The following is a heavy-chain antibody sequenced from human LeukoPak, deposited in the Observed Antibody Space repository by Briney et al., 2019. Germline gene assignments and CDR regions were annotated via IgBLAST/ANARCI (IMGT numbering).Heavy chain of an antibody. CDR3: ARQISSGYYSSFDY. J-gene: IGHJ4*02. CDR1: GFTFSSYA. CDR2: ISYDGSNK. D-gene: IGHD3-22*01. Sequence: GGSLRLSCAASGFTFSSYAMHWVRQAPGKGLEWVAVISYDGSNKYYADSVKGRFTISRDNAKNSLYLQMNSLRDEDTAVYYCARQISSGYYSSFDYWGQGTLVTVSS. V-gene: IGHV3-30-3*01.